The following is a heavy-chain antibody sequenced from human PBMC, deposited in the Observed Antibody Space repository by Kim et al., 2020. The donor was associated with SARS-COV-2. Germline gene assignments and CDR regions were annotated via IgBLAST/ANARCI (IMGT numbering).Heavy chain of an antibody. V-gene: IGHV1-3*01. CDR2: INPGTGKT. Sequence: ASVKVSCKASGYTFTTYVIHWVRQAPGQRLEWMGWINPGTGKTKYSQKFQGRVTLTRDTSARTAYMDMASLNSGETGLYYCARLRFFDSADYWGQGTLVT. J-gene: IGHJ4*02. CDR3: ARLRFFDSADY. D-gene: IGHD3-9*01. CDR1: GYTFTTYV.